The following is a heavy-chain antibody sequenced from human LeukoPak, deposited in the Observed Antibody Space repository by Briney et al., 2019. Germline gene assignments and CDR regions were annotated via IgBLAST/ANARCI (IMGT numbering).Heavy chain of an antibody. V-gene: IGHV1-24*01. Sequence: GASVKVSCKASGYTFTSYYMHWVRQAPGQGLEWMGGFDPEDGETIYAQKFQGRVTMTEDTSTDTAYMELSSLRSEDTAVYYCATAIKITHAFDIWGQGTMVTVSS. CDR1: GYTFTSYY. J-gene: IGHJ3*02. CDR2: FDPEDGET. D-gene: IGHD1-20*01. CDR3: ATAIKITHAFDI.